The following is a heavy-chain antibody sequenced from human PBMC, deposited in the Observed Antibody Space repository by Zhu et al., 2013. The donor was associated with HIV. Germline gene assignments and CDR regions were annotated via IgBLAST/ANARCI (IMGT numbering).Heavy chain of an antibody. CDR3: ARGPDY. CDR2: ISYDGSNK. Sequence: QVQLVESGGVVVQPGRSLRLSCAASGFTFSSYAMHWVRQAPGKGLEWVAVISYDGSNKYYADSVKGRFTISRDNSKNTLYLQMNSLRAEDTAVYYCARGPDYWGQGTLVTVSS. V-gene: IGHV3-30-3*01. J-gene: IGHJ4*02. CDR1: GFTFSSYA.